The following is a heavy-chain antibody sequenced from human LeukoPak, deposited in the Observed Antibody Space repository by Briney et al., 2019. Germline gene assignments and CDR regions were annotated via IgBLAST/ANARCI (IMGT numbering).Heavy chain of an antibody. D-gene: IGHD4-17*01. CDR3: ARKPSGGYGDYGQLDY. V-gene: IGHV1-18*01. J-gene: IGHJ4*02. Sequence: ASVKVSCKASGYTFTNYDISWVRQAPGQGLEWMGWISAYNGNTNSAQKLQGKVTMTTDTSTSTAYMELRSLRSDHTAVYYCARKPSGGYGDYGQLDYWGQGTLVTVSS. CDR2: ISAYNGNT. CDR1: GYTFTNYD.